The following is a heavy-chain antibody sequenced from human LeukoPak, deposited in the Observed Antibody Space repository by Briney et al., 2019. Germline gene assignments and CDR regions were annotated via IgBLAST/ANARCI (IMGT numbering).Heavy chain of an antibody. CDR3: ARTRYCGGDCYIVDY. CDR2: IKQDGSEK. J-gene: IGHJ4*02. V-gene: IGHV3-7*01. Sequence: GGSLRLSCAASGFTFSSYWMSWVRQAPGKGLEWVANIKQDGSEKYYVDSVKGRFTISRDNAKNSLYLQMNSLRAEDTAVYYCARTRYCGGDCYIVDYWGQGTLVTVSS. CDR1: GFTFSSYW. D-gene: IGHD2-21*02.